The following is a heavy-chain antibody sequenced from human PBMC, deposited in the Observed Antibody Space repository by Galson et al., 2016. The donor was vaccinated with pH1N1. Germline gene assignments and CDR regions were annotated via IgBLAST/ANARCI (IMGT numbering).Heavy chain of an antibody. CDR2: INTDTGNP. D-gene: IGHD3-10*01. CDR3: ARGFYYGSGSFWPWDY. J-gene: IGHJ4*02. Sequence: GLEWMGWINTDTGNPTYAPGFTGRFVFSLDTSVSTAYLQITSLKAEDTAVHYCARGFYYGSGSFWPWDYWGQGTLVTVSS. V-gene: IGHV7-4-1*02.